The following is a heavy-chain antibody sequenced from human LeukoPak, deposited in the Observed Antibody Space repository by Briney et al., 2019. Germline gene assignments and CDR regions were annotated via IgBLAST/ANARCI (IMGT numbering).Heavy chain of an antibody. J-gene: IGHJ4*02. V-gene: IGHV3-64*01. CDR3: ARKRDSSSWYEIGYYFDY. Sequence: GSLRLSCAASGFTFSSYAMHWVRQAPGKGLEYVSAISSNGGSTYYANSVKGRFTISRDNSKNTLYLQMGSLRAEDMAVYYCARKRDSSSWYEIGYYFDYWGQGTLVTVSS. D-gene: IGHD6-13*01. CDR2: ISSNGGST. CDR1: GFTFSSYA.